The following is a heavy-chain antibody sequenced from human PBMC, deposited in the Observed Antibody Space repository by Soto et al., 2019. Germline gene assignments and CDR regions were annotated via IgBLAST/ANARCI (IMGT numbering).Heavy chain of an antibody. CDR3: AKRVNSGPGSQYFDY. J-gene: IGHJ4*02. CDR1: GFTFSSYS. Sequence: GGSLRLSCAASGFTFSSYSMSWVRQAPGKGLEWVSGFRTGGDDGTTYYADSVKGRFTISRDNSKNTLFLQMNSLRVEDTAIYYCAKRVNSGPGSQYFDYWGQGTLVTVSS. D-gene: IGHD3-10*01. CDR2: FRTGGDDGTT. V-gene: IGHV3-23*01.